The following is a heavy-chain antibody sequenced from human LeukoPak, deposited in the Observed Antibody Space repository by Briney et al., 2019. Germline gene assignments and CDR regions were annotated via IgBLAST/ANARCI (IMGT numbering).Heavy chain of an antibody. CDR3: ARDSGYSYADDY. CDR1: GVTFSNYG. V-gene: IGHV3-30*03. CDR2: ISYDGSNK. J-gene: IGHJ4*02. D-gene: IGHD5-18*01. Sequence: PGGSLRLSCAASGVTFSNYGMHWVRQAPGEGLEWVAVISYDGSNKYYVDSVKGRFTISRDNAKDSLYLQMSSLRDEDTAVYYCARDSGYSYADDYWGQGTPVTVSS.